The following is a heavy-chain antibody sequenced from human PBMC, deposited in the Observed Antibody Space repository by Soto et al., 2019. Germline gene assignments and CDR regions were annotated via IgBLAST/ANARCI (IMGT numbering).Heavy chain of an antibody. V-gene: IGHV4-4*02. J-gene: IGHJ3*02. CDR2: IYHSGST. CDR1: GGSISSSNW. D-gene: IGHD2-2*01. CDR3: ARAMVGYCISTSCSAFDI. Sequence: QVQLQESGPGLVKPSGTLSLTCAVSGGSISSSNWWSWVRQPPGKGLEWIEEIYHSGSTNYNPSLKSRVTISVDKSKNQFSLKLSSVTAADTAVYYCARAMVGYCISTSCSAFDIWGQGTMVTVSS.